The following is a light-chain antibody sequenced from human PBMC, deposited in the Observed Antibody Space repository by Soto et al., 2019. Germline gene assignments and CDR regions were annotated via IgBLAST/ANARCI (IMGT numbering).Light chain of an antibody. CDR3: SSYTTSYFYV. Sequence: VLTQPASVSGSPGQSITISCTGSGRDIGAYDYVSWYQQHPGKAPKLLIYGVKNRPSGVSYRFSASKSAFTASLTISGLQAEDEAHYYCSSYTTSYFYVFGPGTRSPS. CDR2: GVK. J-gene: IGLJ1*01. V-gene: IGLV2-14*01. CDR1: GRDIGAYDY.